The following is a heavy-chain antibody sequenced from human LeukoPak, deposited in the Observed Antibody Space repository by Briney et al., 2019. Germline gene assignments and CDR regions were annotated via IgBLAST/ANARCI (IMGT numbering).Heavy chain of an antibody. CDR2: ISGSGGST. Sequence: PGGSLRLSCAASGFIFDDYAMSWVRQAPGMGLEWVSTISGSGGSTYDADSVKGRFTISRDNSKNTLYLQMNSLRAEDTALYYCAKEYSRHDAFDIWGQGTMVTVSS. CDR1: GFIFDDYA. J-gene: IGHJ3*02. CDR3: AKEYSRHDAFDI. V-gene: IGHV3-23*01. D-gene: IGHD2-15*01.